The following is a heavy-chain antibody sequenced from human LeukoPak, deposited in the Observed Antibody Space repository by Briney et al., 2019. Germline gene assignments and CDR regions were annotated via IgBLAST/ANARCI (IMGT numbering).Heavy chain of an antibody. J-gene: IGHJ4*02. CDR2: INARGFIT. Sequence: GGSLRLSCAASGFSFNTLAMSWVRRAPGKGLEWVSAINARGFITYYAESVKGRFTISRDNSKNTLFLQMNSLSVEDTAIYYCVNHITAMVRGCLDHWGQGILVTVSS. CDR1: GFSFNTLA. D-gene: IGHD5-18*01. V-gene: IGHV3-23*01. CDR3: VNHITAMVRGCLDH.